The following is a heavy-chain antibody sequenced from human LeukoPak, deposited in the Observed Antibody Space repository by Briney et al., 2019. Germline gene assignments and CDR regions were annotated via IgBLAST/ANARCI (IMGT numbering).Heavy chain of an antibody. D-gene: IGHD6-19*01. CDR2: INPNSGGT. CDR3: ARDWQWPVHFDY. Sequence: ASVKVSCKASGYTFTSYDINWVRQAPGQGLEWMGWINPNSGGTNYAQKFQGRVTMTRDTSISTAYMELSRLRSDDTAVYYCARDWQWPVHFDYWGQGTLVTVSS. CDR1: GYTFTSYD. J-gene: IGHJ4*02. V-gene: IGHV1-2*02.